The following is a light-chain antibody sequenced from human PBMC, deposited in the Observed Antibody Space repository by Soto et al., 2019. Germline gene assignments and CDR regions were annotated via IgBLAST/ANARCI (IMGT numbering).Light chain of an antibody. Sequence: DVVMTQSPLSLPVTPGQPDSISCGSSRSLVYSDGNAYLNWFHQRPAQSPRRVIYKASKRDSEVPDRFSGSGSGTDFTLQINRLEAEDVGISYCMQATHWPPTFGRGTRVEIK. V-gene: IGKV2-30*01. CDR3: MQATHWPPT. CDR2: KAS. CDR1: RSLVYSDGNAY. J-gene: IGKJ1*01.